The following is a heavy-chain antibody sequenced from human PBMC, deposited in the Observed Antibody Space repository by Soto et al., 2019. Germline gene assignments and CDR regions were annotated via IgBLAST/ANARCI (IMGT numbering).Heavy chain of an antibody. CDR3: ARHRHPRGTVGATSPLDP. V-gene: IGHV3-53*01. J-gene: IGHJ5*02. CDR1: GFSVSSNY. D-gene: IGHD1-26*01. Sequence: GGFLRLSCAISGFSVSSNYLSWVRQAPGKGLEWVSVHYSGGSTSYADSVQGLFTISRDKSNNTLYLQMRRVRAEDTAVYFCARHRHPRGTVGATSPLDPWGQGTQVTVSS. CDR2: HYSGGST.